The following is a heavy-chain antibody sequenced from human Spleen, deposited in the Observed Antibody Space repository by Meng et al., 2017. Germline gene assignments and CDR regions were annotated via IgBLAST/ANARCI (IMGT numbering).Heavy chain of an antibody. CDR2: IYPSGTT. D-gene: IGHD4-17*01. Sequence: QVPLREAGPRLVKPSGTLSLTCAVSGDSISNTNWWTWVRRPPGKGLEWIGEIYPSGTTDFNPSLKSRVTISVDRANNQFSLKLSSVTAADTAVYYCAGGSLTVTTENVNYWGQGTLVTVSS. CDR3: AGGSLTVTTENVNY. J-gene: IGHJ4*02. CDR1: GDSISNTNW. V-gene: IGHV4-4*02.